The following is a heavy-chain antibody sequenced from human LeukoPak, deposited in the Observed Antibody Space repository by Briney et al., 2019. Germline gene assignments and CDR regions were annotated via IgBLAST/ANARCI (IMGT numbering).Heavy chain of an antibody. J-gene: IGHJ5*02. CDR2: INHSGST. D-gene: IGHD5-18*01. V-gene: IGHV4-34*01. Sequence: SETLSLTCAVYGGSFSGYYWSWIRQPPGKGLEWIGEINHSGSTNYNPSLKSRVTISVDTSKNQFSLKLSSVTAADTAVYYCARAIKPIQLWVGGWFDPWGQGTLVTVSS. CDR3: ARAIKPIQLWVGGWFDP. CDR1: GGSFSGYY.